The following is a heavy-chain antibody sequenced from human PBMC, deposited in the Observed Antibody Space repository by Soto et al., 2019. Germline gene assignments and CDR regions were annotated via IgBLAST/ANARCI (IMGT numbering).Heavy chain of an antibody. CDR1: GYTFTSYD. CDR2: MNPNSGNT. Sequence: QVQLVQSGAEVKKPGASVKVPCKASGYTFTSYDINWVRQATGQGLEWMGWMNPNSGNTGYAQKFQGRVTMTRNTSISTAYMELSSLRSEDTAVYYCARGLQQQLAYYYYGMDVWGQGTTVTVSS. CDR3: ARGLQQQLAYYYYGMDV. V-gene: IGHV1-8*01. J-gene: IGHJ6*02. D-gene: IGHD6-13*01.